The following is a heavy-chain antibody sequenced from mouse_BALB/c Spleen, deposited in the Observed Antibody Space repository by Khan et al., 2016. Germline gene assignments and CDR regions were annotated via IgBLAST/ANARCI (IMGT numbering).Heavy chain of an antibody. Sequence: QVQLQQSGAEMVRPGSSVKISCKASGYVFSSYWMNWVKQRPGRGLEWIGQIYPGDGDTYYNGKFKGKVTLTADKSSSTAYMPLSILTSEESAVLCCARGTPLADWGQGTLVTVSA. J-gene: IGHJ3*01. CDR1: GYVFSSYW. D-gene: IGHD2-14*01. CDR3: ARGTPLAD. V-gene: IGHV1-80*01. CDR2: IYPGDGDT.